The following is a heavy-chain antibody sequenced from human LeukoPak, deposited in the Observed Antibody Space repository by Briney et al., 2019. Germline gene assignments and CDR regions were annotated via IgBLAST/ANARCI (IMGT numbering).Heavy chain of an antibody. D-gene: IGHD6-13*01. J-gene: IGHJ4*02. CDR1: GFTFSSYA. Sequence: GGSLRLSCAASGFTFSSYAMSWIRQAPGKGLEWVSAISGSGGSTYYADSVKGRFTISRDNSKNTLYLQMNSLRAEDTAVYYCAKDGYSSSWLNFDYWGQGTLVTVSS. CDR3: AKDGYSSSWLNFDY. CDR2: ISGSGGST. V-gene: IGHV3-23*01.